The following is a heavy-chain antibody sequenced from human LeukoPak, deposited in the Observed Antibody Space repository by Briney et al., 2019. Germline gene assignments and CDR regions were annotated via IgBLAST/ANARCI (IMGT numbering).Heavy chain of an antibody. Sequence: PSETLSLTCAVYGGSFSGYYWSWIRQPPGKGLEWIGEINHSGSTNYNPSLKSRVTISVDTSKNQFSLKLSSVTAADTAVYYCARQLSLTMVRGVRGWFDPWGQGTLVTVSS. D-gene: IGHD3-10*01. CDR1: GGSFSGYY. V-gene: IGHV4-34*01. CDR2: INHSGST. J-gene: IGHJ5*02. CDR3: ARQLSLTMVRGVRGWFDP.